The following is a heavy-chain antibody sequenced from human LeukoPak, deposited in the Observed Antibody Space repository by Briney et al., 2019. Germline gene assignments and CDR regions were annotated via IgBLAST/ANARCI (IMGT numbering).Heavy chain of an antibody. J-gene: IGHJ4*02. CDR3: AKEGVTTVTTGY. CDR1: GFTFSSYG. V-gene: IGHV3-30*02. D-gene: IGHD4-17*01. Sequence: PGGSLRLSCAASGFTFSSYGMHWVRQAPGKGLEWVAFIRYDGSNKYYADSVKGRFTISRDNSKNTLYLQMNSLRAEDTAVYYCAKEGVTTVTTGYWGQGTLVTVSS. CDR2: IRYDGSNK.